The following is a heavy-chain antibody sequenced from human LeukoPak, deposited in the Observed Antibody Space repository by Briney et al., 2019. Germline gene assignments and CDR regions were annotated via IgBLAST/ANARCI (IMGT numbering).Heavy chain of an antibody. J-gene: IGHJ4*02. CDR1: GFTFGSYA. CDR2: ISYDGSNK. CDR3: ARDRQWLFTDY. Sequence: GGSLRLSCAASGFTFGSYAMHWVRQAPGKGLEWVAVISYDGSNKYYADSVKGRFTISRDNSKNTLYLQMNSLRAEDTAVYYCARDRQWLFTDYWGQGTLVTVSS. D-gene: IGHD6-19*01. V-gene: IGHV3-30-3*01.